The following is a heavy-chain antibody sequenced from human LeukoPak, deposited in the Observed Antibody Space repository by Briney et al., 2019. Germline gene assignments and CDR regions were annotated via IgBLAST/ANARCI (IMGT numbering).Heavy chain of an antibody. D-gene: IGHD6-6*01. Sequence: SVKVSCKASGGTFSSYAISWVRQAPGQGLEWMGRIIPILGIANYAQKFQGRVTITADKSTSTAYMELSSLRSEDTAVYYCARVGGIAARADAFDIWGQGTMVTVSS. J-gene: IGHJ3*02. V-gene: IGHV1-69*04. CDR2: IIPILGIA. CDR3: ARVGGIAARADAFDI. CDR1: GGTFSSYA.